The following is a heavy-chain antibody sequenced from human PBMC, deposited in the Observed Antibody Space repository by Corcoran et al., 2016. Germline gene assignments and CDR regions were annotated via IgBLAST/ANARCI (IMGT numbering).Heavy chain of an antibody. Sequence: QVQLVESGGGVVQPGRSLRLSCAASGFTFSSYGMHWVRQAPGKGLEWVAVISYDGSNKYYADSVKGRFTISRDNSKNTLYLQMNSLRAEDTAVYYGAKSPAGPIVGATQYFQHWGQGTLVTVSS. CDR2: ISYDGSNK. CDR1: GFTFSSYG. V-gene: IGHV3-30*18. CDR3: AKSPAGPIVGATQYFQH. J-gene: IGHJ1*01. D-gene: IGHD1-26*01.